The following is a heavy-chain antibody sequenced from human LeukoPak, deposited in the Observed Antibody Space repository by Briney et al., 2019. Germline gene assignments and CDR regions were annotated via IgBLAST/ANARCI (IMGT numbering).Heavy chain of an antibody. V-gene: IGHV3-74*01. J-gene: IGHJ4*02. D-gene: IGHD1-1*01. CDR3: ASAWSY. CDR1: RFTFSNYG. CDR2: ISPDGGTT. Sequence: GGSLRLSCVASRFTFSNYGMHWVRQAPGKGLVWVSYISPDGGTTRYAASVKGRFTISRDNAKNTLYLQMNSLRVEDTAVYFCASAWSYWGQGALVTVSS.